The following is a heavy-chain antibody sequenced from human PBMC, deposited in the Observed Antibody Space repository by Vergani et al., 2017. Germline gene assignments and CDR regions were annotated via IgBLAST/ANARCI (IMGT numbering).Heavy chain of an antibody. CDR3: ARDAATIFGVVIYXFDY. D-gene: IGHD3-3*01. J-gene: IGHJ4*02. CDR2: IYHSGST. CDR1: GYSISSGYY. V-gene: IGHV4-38-2*02. Sequence: QVQLQESGPGLVKPSETLSLTCTVSGYSISSGYYWGWIRQPPGKGLEWIGSIYHSGSTYYNPSLKGRVTISVDTSKNQFSLKLSSVTAADTAVYYCARDAATIFGVVIYXFDYWGQGTLVTVSS.